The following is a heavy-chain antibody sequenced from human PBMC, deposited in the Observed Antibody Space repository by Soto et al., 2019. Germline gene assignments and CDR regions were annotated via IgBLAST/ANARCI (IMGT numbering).Heavy chain of an antibody. CDR2: IYTSGST. CDR1: GGSISSYY. CDR3: ARTERSGWPVDY. V-gene: IGHV4-4*07. Sequence: LSLTCTVSGGSISSYYWSWIRQPAVPGLEWIGRIYTSGSTNYNPSLKSRVTMSVDTSKNQFSLKLSSVTAADTAVYYWARTERSGWPVDYWGQGTLVTVSS. D-gene: IGHD6-19*01. J-gene: IGHJ4*02.